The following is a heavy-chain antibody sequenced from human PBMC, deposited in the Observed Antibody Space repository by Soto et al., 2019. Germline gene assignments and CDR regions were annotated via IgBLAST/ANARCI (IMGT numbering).Heavy chain of an antibody. V-gene: IGHV3-23*01. Sequence: GGSLRLSCAASGFTFSSYAMSWVRQAPGKGLEWVSAISGSGGSTYYADSVKGRFTISRDNSKNTLYLQMNSLRAEDTAVYYCAKDNYGDYDLVWYYYYYMDVWGKGTTVTVSS. D-gene: IGHD4-17*01. CDR2: ISGSGGST. CDR1: GFTFSSYA. J-gene: IGHJ6*03. CDR3: AKDNYGDYDLVWYYYYYMDV.